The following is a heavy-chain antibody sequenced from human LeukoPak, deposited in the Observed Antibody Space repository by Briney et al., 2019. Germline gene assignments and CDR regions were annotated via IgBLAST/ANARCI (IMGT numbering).Heavy chain of an antibody. D-gene: IGHD1-14*01. CDR3: ARVEGFVSQPHGFQH. V-gene: IGHV1-18*01. CDR2: ISAYNGNT. J-gene: IGHJ1*01. Sequence: ASVKVSCKASGYTFTSYGISWVRQAPGQGLEWMGWISAYNGNTNYAQKLQGRVTMTTDTSTSTAYMELRSLRSDDTAVYYCARVEGFVSQPHGFQHWGQGTLVTVSS. CDR1: GYTFTSYG.